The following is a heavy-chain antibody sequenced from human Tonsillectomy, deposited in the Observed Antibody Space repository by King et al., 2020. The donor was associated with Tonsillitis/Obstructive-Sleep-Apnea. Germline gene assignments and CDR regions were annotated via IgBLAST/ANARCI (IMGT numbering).Heavy chain of an antibody. D-gene: IGHD2-2*01. J-gene: IGHJ6*03. CDR2: ISSRSSYK. V-gene: IGHV3-11*05. Sequence: VQLVESGGGLVKPGGSLRLSCAASGFTLSDYHMSWIRQAPGNGLEWVSYISSRSSYKNYADSVKGRFTISRDNAKNSLYLQMNSLRAEDTAVYYCARVIAVAPLTYYMDVWGKGTTVTVSS. CDR1: GFTLSDYH. CDR3: ARVIAVAPLTYYMDV.